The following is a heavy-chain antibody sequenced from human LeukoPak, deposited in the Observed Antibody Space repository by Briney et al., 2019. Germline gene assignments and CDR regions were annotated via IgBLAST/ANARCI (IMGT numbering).Heavy chain of an antibody. CDR2: INPNSGGT. J-gene: IGHJ4*02. CDR1: GYTFTGYY. V-gene: IGHV1-2*02. CDR3: ARVGYCSSTSCYREVRTLDY. Sequence: ASVKVSCKASGYTFTGYYMHWVRQAPGQGLEWMGWINPNSGGTNYAQKFQGRVTMTRDTSISTAYMELSRLRSDDTAVYYCARVGYCSSTSCYREVRTLDYWGQGTLVTVSS. D-gene: IGHD2-2*01.